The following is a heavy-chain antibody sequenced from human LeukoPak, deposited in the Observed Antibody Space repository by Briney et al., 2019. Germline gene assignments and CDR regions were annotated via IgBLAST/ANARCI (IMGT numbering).Heavy chain of an antibody. CDR2: VKGSGGAT. CDR3: AKEVLFDY. Sequence: GSLRLSCAASGFTFSNYAMTWVRQAPGKGLEWVSAVKGSGGATYYADSVKGRFAISRDNSKDTLYLQMNSLRAGDTAVYYCAKEVLFDYWGQGTLVTVSS. V-gene: IGHV3-23*01. J-gene: IGHJ4*02. CDR1: GFTFSNYA.